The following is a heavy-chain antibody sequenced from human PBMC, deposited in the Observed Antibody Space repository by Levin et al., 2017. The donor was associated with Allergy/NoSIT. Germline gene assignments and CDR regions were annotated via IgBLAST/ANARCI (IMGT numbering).Heavy chain of an antibody. CDR3: ARSRIIVSGGNDYYYGMDG. D-gene: IGHD5/OR15-5a*01. V-gene: IGHV4-61*01. J-gene: IGHJ6*02. CDR1: GGSVSSGTYY. CDR2: INYRGVT. Sequence: SETLSLTCSVSGGSVSSGTYYWSWIRRPPGKELEWIGYINYRGVTKYNPSLQSRVTISVDTSKTEFSLKVSSVTAADTAVYYCARSRIIVSGGNDYYYGMDGWGQGTTVTVSS.